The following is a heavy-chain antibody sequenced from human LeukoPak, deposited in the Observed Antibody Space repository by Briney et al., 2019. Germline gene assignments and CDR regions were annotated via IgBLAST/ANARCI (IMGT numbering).Heavy chain of an antibody. J-gene: IGHJ3*02. CDR2: ISGSGGST. CDR3: AKGMLGIAAAGNDAFDI. CDR1: GFTFSSYS. D-gene: IGHD6-13*01. V-gene: IGHV3-23*01. Sequence: GGSLRLSCAASGFTFSSYSMNWVRQAPGKGLEWVSAISGSGGSTYYADSVKGRFTISRDNSKNTLYLQMNSLRAEDTAVYYCAKGMLGIAAAGNDAFDIWGQGTMVTVSS.